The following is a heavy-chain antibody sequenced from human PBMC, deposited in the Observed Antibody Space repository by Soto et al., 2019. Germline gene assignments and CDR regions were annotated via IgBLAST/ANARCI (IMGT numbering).Heavy chain of an antibody. J-gene: IGHJ4*02. V-gene: IGHV3-74*01. CDR3: ATAEVDY. Sequence: PGGSLRLSCAFAGYNFGNHWMHWVRQAPGKGLEWVSRMNSDGSLINYADSVKGRFTVSRDNAKNTLYLQMNSLRVEDTAVYYCATAEVDYWGPGTMVKSPQ. CDR1: GYNFGNHW. CDR2: MNSDGSLI.